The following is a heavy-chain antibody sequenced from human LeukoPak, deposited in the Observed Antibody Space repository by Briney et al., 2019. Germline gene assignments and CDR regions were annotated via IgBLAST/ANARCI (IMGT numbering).Heavy chain of an antibody. D-gene: IGHD3-3*01. Sequence: PSETLSLTCTVSGGSISSSSYYWGWIRQPPGKGLEWIGSIYYSGSTYYNPSLKSRVTISVDTSKNQFSLKLSFVTAADTAVYYCARQAEYYDFWSGYYTWYYFDYWGQGTLVTVSS. CDR3: ARQAEYYDFWSGYYTWYYFDY. CDR2: IYYSGST. J-gene: IGHJ4*02. CDR1: GGSISSSSYY. V-gene: IGHV4-39*01.